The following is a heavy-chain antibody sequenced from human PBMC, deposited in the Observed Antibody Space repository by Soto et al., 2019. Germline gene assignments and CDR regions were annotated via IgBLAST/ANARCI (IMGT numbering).Heavy chain of an antibody. V-gene: IGHV3-30*18. J-gene: IGHJ5*02. CDR2: ISYDGISK. D-gene: IGHD3-22*01. Sequence: GGSLRLSCAASGFTFSTYGMHWVRQAPGKGLEWVAVISYDGISKYYEDSVKGRFTISRDNSKNTLYLQMNILRPEDTGVYYCAKDLRTPGPFYYDSSGFLPRDSWGQGTLVTVSS. CDR1: GFTFSTYG. CDR3: AKDLRTPGPFYYDSSGFLPRDS.